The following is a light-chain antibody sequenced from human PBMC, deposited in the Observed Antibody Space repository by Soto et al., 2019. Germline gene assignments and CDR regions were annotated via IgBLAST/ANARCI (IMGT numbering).Light chain of an antibody. CDR3: QQYNNWPPWT. CDR2: GAS. V-gene: IGKV3-15*01. Sequence: EIVMKQSPTTLSVSPGERATLSCRASQSVSSNLAWYQQKPGQAPRLLIYGASTRATGIPARFSGSRSGTKFSLTISSLQSEDFVVYYCQQYNNWPPWTFGQGTKVEIK. CDR1: QSVSSN. J-gene: IGKJ1*01.